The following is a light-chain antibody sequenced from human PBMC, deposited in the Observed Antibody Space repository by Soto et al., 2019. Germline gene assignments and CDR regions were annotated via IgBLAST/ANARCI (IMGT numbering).Light chain of an antibody. Sequence: QSVLTQPPSVSGAPGQRVTISCTGSNSNLGAGYDVHWYQHLPGTPPKLLIYGNSNRPSGVPDRFSGSKSGTSASLAITGLQAEDEAVYYCQSYDTSLSGSGVFGGGTKLTVL. J-gene: IGLJ3*02. CDR3: QSYDTSLSGSGV. CDR2: GNS. CDR1: NSNLGAGYD. V-gene: IGLV1-40*01.